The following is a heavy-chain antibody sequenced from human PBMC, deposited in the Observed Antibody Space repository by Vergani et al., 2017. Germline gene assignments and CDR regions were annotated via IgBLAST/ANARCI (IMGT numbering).Heavy chain of an antibody. CDR3: ARGLPFYK. CDR2: INHSGST. V-gene: IGHV4-34*01. J-gene: IGHJ4*02. D-gene: IGHD1-1*01. CDR1: GGSFSGYY. Sequence: QVQLQQWGAGLLKPSETLSLTCAVYGGSFSGYYWSWIRQPPGKGLEWIGEINHSGSTNYNPSLKSRVTISVDTSKNQFPLKLSPVTAADTAVYYCARGLPFYKWGQGTLVTVSS.